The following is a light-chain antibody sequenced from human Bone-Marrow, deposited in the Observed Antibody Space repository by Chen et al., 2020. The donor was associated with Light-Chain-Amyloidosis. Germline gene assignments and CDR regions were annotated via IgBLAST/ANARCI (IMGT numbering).Light chain of an antibody. J-gene: IGLJ2*01. CDR3: SSRDTTGNHLL. Sequence: SSELTQDPAVSVTLGPTVRITCQGDSLRYYPATWYQQKPGHAPVLVISRNNNRPSGIPDRFSGSSSGNAASLTITGAQAEDEADYHCSSRDTTGNHLLFGGGTSLTVL. CDR1: SLRYYP. V-gene: IGLV3-19*01. CDR2: RNN.